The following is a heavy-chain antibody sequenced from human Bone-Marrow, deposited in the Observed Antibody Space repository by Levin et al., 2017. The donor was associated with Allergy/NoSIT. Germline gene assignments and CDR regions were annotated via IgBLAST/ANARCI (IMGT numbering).Heavy chain of an antibody. Sequence: SETLSLTCAVYGGSFSGYYWSWIRQPPGKGLEWVGEINRSGRTNYTPSLKSRVTISVDTSKNQFPLNLSSWTAADTAVYYSARGRWYRPIDRSSPYMDVWGKGTTVTVSS. V-gene: IGHV4-34*01. J-gene: IGHJ6*03. CDR2: INRSGRT. CDR1: GGSFSGYY. D-gene: IGHD4-23*01. CDR3: ARGRWYRPIDRSSPYMDV.